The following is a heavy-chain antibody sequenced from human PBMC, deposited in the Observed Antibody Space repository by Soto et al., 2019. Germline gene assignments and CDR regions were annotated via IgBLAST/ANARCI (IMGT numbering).Heavy chain of an antibody. D-gene: IGHD2-8*01. J-gene: IGHJ3*01. Sequence: EVQLLESGGGLVQPGGSLRLACAASGFTFNNYAMNWVRQAPGRGLEWVSIISPNGDRTYYADSVKGRFTISRENSQNTVFLQMNSLRAEDTAIYFCAKVRLTDYLRYAPHLWGQGTLVTVSS. CDR2: ISPNGDRT. CDR1: GFTFNNYA. V-gene: IGHV3-23*01. CDR3: AKVRLTDYLRYAPHL.